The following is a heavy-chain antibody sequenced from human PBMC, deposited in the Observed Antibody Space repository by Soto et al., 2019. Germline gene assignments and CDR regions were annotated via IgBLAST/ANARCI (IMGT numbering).Heavy chain of an antibody. Sequence: SETLSLTCTVSGGSISSSSYYWGWIRQPPGKGLEWIGSIYYSGSIYYNPSLKSRVTISVDTSKNQFSLKLSSVTAADTAVYYCARGRLRVPAYQLLFFSAGYMDVWGKGTTVTVSS. J-gene: IGHJ6*03. V-gene: IGHV4-39*07. CDR1: GGSISSSSYY. D-gene: IGHD2-2*01. CDR3: ARGRLRVPAYQLLFFSAGYMDV. CDR2: IYYSGSI.